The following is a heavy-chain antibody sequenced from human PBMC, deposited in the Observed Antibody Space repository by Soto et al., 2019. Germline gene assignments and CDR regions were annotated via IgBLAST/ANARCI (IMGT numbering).Heavy chain of an antibody. V-gene: IGHV3-33*01. Sequence: QVQLVESVGGVVQPGRSLRLSCAASGFTFSSYGMHWVRQAPGKGLEWVAVIWYDGSNKYYADSVKGRFTISRDNSKNTLYLQMSSLRAEDTAVYYCASSIQQRELLRFSYDYYGMDVWGQVTTVTVAS. CDR2: IWYDGSNK. CDR1: GFTFSSYG. CDR3: ASSIQQRELLRFSYDYYGMDV. D-gene: IGHD1-26*01. J-gene: IGHJ6*02.